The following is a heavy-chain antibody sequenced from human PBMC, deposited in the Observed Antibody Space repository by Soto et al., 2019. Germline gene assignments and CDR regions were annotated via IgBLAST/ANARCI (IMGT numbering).Heavy chain of an antibody. V-gene: IGHV1-18*01. CDR1: GYTFTSYG. D-gene: IGHD6-6*01. CDR2: ISDYNGNT. J-gene: IGHJ4*02. Sequence: QVQLVQSGAEVKKPGASVKVSCKASGYTFTSYGISWVRQAPGQGLEWMGWISDYNGNTNYAQKLQGRVTMPTDTSTSPAYMELRSLRLDDTAVYYCARDVAYSSSSPFDYWGQGTLVTVSS. CDR3: ARDVAYSSSSPFDY.